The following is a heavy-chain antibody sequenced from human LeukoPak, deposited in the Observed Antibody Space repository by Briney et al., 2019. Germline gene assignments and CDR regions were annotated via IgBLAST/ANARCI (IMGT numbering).Heavy chain of an antibody. CDR1: GFTFSDYY. V-gene: IGHV3-11*04. D-gene: IGHD4-17*01. Sequence: PGGSLRLSCAASGFTFSDYYMSWIRQAPGKGLEWVSYISSSGSTIYYADSVKGRFTISRGNAKNSLYLQMNSLRAEDTAVYYCARSSPTVTTWWFPRPSDGMDVWGQGTTVTVSS. J-gene: IGHJ6*02. CDR3: ARSSPTVTTWWFPRPSDGMDV. CDR2: ISSSGSTI.